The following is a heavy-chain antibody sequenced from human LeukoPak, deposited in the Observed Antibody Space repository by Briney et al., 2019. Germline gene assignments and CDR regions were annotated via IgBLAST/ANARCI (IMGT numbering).Heavy chain of an antibody. CDR3: ARGSPPRRNYDSRGYYSYYFDY. CDR2: INPKTGNP. J-gene: IGHJ4*02. Sequence: GASVKVSCKASGYTFTRYGVNWVRQAPGQGLEWMGWINPKTGNPTYAQGFTGRFVFSLDTSVTTAYLQISSLKDEDTAVYYCARGSPPRRNYDSRGYYSYYFDYWGQGTLVTVSS. CDR1: GYTFTRYG. D-gene: IGHD3-22*01. V-gene: IGHV7-4-1*02.